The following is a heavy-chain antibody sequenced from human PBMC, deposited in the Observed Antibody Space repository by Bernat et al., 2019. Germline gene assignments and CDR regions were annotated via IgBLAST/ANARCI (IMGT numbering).Heavy chain of an antibody. V-gene: IGHV3-30*18. Sequence: QVQLVESGGGVVQPGRSLRLSCAASGFTFSSYGMHWVRQAPGKGLEWVAVISYYGSNKYYADSVKGRFTISRDKSKNTLYLQMNSLRAEDTAVYYCAKNLRRYCSGGSCSEIDYWGQGTLVTVSS. J-gene: IGHJ4*02. CDR2: ISYYGSNK. D-gene: IGHD2-15*01. CDR3: AKNLRRYCSGGSCSEIDY. CDR1: GFTFSSYG.